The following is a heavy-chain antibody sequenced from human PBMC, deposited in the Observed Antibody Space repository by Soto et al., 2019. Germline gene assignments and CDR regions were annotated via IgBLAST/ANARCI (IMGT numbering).Heavy chain of an antibody. Sequence: EVQLVESGGGLVQPGGSLRLSCAVSGFTFNRHWMSWVRQTPGKGLEWVASIKEDGSEKSYVDSVKGRFTLSRDNAKNSLFLQMNSLRVEDTAVYYCVGTGWNPPDYWGQGTLVTVSS. V-gene: IGHV3-7*01. J-gene: IGHJ4*02. CDR2: IKEDGSEK. CDR1: GFTFNRHW. D-gene: IGHD1-1*01. CDR3: VGTGWNPPDY.